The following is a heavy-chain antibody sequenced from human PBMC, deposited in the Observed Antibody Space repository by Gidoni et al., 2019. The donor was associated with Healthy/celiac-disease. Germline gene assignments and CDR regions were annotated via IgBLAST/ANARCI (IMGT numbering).Heavy chain of an antibody. J-gene: IGHJ6*02. CDR2: ISGNSGSI. D-gene: IGHD2-15*01. CDR3: AKDKGSGGGMDV. V-gene: IGHV3-9*01. Sequence: EVQLGESGGGLVQPGRSLRLSCAAPGFTFDDYAMRWVRQAPGKGLEWVSGISGNSGSIGYANSVKGRFTISRDNAKNSLYLQMNSLRAEDTDLYYCAKDKGSGGGMDVWGQGTTVTVSS. CDR1: GFTFDDYA.